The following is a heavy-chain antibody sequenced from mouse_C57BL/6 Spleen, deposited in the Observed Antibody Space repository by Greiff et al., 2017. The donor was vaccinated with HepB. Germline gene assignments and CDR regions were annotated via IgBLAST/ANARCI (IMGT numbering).Heavy chain of an antibody. Sequence: EVKLMESGGGLVKPGGSLKLSCAASGFTFSSYAMSWVRQTPEKRLGWVATISDGGSYTYYPDNVKGRFTISRDNAKNNLYLQMSHLKSEDTAMYYCARDGSSGTLYYFDYWGQGTTLTVSS. D-gene: IGHD4-1*01. CDR3: ARDGSSGTLYYFDY. CDR2: ISDGGSYT. J-gene: IGHJ2*01. V-gene: IGHV5-4*01. CDR1: GFTFSSYA.